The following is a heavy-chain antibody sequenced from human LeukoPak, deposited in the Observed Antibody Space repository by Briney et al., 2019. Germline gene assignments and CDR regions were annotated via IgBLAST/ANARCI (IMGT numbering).Heavy chain of an antibody. CDR2: IKEDGSEI. CDR1: GFTFSSRW. J-gene: IGHJ4*02. CDR3: ALGVYHFDS. D-gene: IGHD3-16*01. V-gene: IGHV3-7*01. Sequence: PGGSLRLSCAASGFTFSSRWMNWVRQTPEKGLEWVANIKEDGSEIYYVDSVKGRFTISRDNAKNSLYLQMNSLRVEDTAVYYRALGVYHFDSWGQGTLVTVSS.